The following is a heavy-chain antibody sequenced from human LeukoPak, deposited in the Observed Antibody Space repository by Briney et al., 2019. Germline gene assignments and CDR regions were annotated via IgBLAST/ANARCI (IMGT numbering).Heavy chain of an antibody. D-gene: IGHD4-23*01. V-gene: IGHV3-74*01. Sequence: GGSLRLSCAASGFTFSSYWMNWVRQAPGKGLVWVSRIASDGSSTTYADSVKGRSSISRDNAKNTLYLQMNSLRVEDTAVYYCARGRPHGNDYWGQGTLVTVSS. CDR3: ARGRPHGNDY. CDR1: GFTFSSYW. J-gene: IGHJ4*02. CDR2: IASDGSST.